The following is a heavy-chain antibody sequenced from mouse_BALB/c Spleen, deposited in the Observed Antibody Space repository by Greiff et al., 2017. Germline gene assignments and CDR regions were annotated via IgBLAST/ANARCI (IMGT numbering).Heavy chain of an antibody. J-gene: IGHJ2*01. CDR1: GYTFTDYA. CDR2: ISTYYGDA. D-gene: IGHD1-2*01. Sequence: QVQLQQSGAELVRPGVSVKISCKGSGYTFTDYAMHWVKQSHAKSLEWIGVISTYYGDASYNQKFKGKATMTVDKSSSTAYMELARLTSEDSAIYYCARNYYGIDYWGQGTTLTVSS. CDR3: ARNYYGIDY. V-gene: IGHV1S137*01.